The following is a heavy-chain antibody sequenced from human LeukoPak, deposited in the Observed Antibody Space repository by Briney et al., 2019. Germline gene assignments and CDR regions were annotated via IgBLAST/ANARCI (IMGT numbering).Heavy chain of an antibody. V-gene: IGHV1-2*02. CDR2: INPNSGGT. J-gene: IGHJ3*02. D-gene: IGHD3-22*01. CDR3: ARDSHYYDSSSYYSGIANAFDI. CDR1: GYTFTGYY. Sequence: ASVKVSCKASGYTFTGYYMHWVRQAPGQGLEWMGWINPNSGGTNYAQKFQGRVTMTRDTSISTAYMELSRLRPDDTAVYYCARDSHYYDSSSYYSGIANAFDIWGQGTMVTVSS.